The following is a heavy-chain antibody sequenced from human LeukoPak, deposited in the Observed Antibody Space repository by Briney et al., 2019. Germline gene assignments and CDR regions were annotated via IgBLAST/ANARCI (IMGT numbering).Heavy chain of an antibody. CDR2: IIPIFGTA. J-gene: IGHJ6*03. CDR3: ARSSLRFLEWLLSRYYYYMDV. Sequence: ASVKVSCKASGGTFSSYAISWVRRAPGQGLEWMGGIIPIFGTANYAQKFQGRVTITADESTSTAYMELSSLRSEDTAVYYCARSSLRFLEWLLSRYYYYMDVWGKGTTVTVSS. D-gene: IGHD3-3*01. CDR1: GGTFSSYA. V-gene: IGHV1-69*13.